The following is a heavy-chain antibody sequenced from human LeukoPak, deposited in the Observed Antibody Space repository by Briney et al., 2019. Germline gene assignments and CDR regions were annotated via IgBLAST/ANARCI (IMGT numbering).Heavy chain of an antibody. CDR2: IRSSSSYI. Sequence: GGSLRLSCAASGFTFSRYSMNWVRQAPGKGLEWVSSIRSSSSYIYYTDSVKGRFTISRDNAKNSLYLQMNSLRAEDTAVYCCARGPPLDYYDITWFDPWGQGTLVTVSS. CDR1: GFTFSRYS. CDR3: ARGPPLDYYDITWFDP. V-gene: IGHV3-21*01. D-gene: IGHD3-22*01. J-gene: IGHJ5*02.